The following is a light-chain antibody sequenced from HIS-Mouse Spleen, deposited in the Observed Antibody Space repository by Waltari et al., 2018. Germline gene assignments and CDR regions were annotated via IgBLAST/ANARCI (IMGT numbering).Light chain of an antibody. CDR3: QSYDSSNVV. Sequence: FMLTQPHSVSESPGKTITIYCTGSSGSITNNYVQWYQQHPGSAPTTVIYEDNQRPSGVPDRFSGSIDSSSNSATLTISGLKTEDEADYYCQSYDSSNVVFGGGTKLTVL. CDR1: SGSITNNY. V-gene: IGLV6-57*02. J-gene: IGLJ2*01. CDR2: EDN.